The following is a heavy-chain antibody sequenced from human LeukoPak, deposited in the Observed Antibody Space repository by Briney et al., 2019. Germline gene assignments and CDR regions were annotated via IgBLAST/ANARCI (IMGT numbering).Heavy chain of an antibody. V-gene: IGHV4-30-4*08. Sequence: SQTLSLTCTVSGGSISSGNYYWNWIRQPAGKGLEWIGYIYYSGSTYYNPSLKSRVTISVDTSKNQFSLKLSSVTAADTAVYYCARHGGVENWYQVAYWGQGTLVTVSS. CDR1: GGSISSGNYY. CDR2: IYYSGST. CDR3: ARHGGVENWYQVAY. D-gene: IGHD6-13*01. J-gene: IGHJ4*02.